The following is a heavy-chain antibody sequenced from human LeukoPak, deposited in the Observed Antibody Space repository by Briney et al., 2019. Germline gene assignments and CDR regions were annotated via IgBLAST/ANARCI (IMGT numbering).Heavy chain of an antibody. CDR1: GDSVSSNSVT. CDR3: ARRPTQYDCFDP. J-gene: IGHJ5*02. D-gene: IGHD2-2*01. Sequence: SQTLSLTCAISGDSVSSNSVTWNWIRQSPSRGLEWLGRTYYRSTWYNDYAVSVRGRITVNPDTSKNQFSLHLNSVTPEDTAVYYCARRPTQYDCFDPWGQGILVTVSS. V-gene: IGHV6-1*01. CDR2: TYYRSTWYN.